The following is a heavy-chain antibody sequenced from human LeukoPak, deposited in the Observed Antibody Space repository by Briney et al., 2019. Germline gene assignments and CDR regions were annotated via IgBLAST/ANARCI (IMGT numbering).Heavy chain of an antibody. CDR1: GGTFSSYA. V-gene: IGHV1-69*13. CDR2: IIPIFGTA. Sequence: SVKVSCKASGGTFSSYAISWVRQAPGQGLEWMGGIIPIFGTANYAQKFQGRVTITADESTSTAYMELSSLRSEDTAVYYCARVVGATTNDLLFDYWGQGTLVTVSS. CDR3: ARVVGATTNDLLFDY. D-gene: IGHD1-26*01. J-gene: IGHJ4*02.